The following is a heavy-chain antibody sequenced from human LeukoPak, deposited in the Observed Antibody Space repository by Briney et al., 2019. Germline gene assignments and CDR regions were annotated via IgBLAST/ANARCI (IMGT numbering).Heavy chain of an antibody. V-gene: IGHV4-31*03. Sequence: SQTLSLTCTVSGGSISSGGYYWSWIRQHPGKGLEWIGYIYYSGSTYYYPSLKSRVTISVDTSKNQFSLKLSSVTAADTAVYYCARGFGSNLDYWGQGTLVTVSS. CDR1: GGSISSGGYY. J-gene: IGHJ4*02. D-gene: IGHD3-10*01. CDR2: IYYSGST. CDR3: ARGFGSNLDY.